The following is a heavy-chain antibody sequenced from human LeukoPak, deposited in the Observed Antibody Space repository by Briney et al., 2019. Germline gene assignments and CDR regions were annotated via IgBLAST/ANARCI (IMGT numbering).Heavy chain of an antibody. Sequence: PGGSLRLSCAASGFTFSTFYMSWVRQASGKGLEWVSYISGSGDYTLYATSVKGRFTISRDNANESAYLEMSNLRAEDTAVYYCRSVPFGYGMDVWGQGTTVIVSS. CDR3: RSVPFGYGMDV. D-gene: IGHD3-3*01. V-gene: IGHV3-11*03. CDR1: GFTFSTFY. J-gene: IGHJ6*02. CDR2: ISGSGDYT.